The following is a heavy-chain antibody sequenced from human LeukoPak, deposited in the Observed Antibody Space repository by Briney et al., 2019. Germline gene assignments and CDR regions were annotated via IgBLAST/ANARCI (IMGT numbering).Heavy chain of an antibody. J-gene: IGHJ4*02. CDR3: AKAHPPMYSSSWYYFDY. V-gene: IGHV3-23*01. CDR2: ISGSGGST. Sequence: PGGSLRLSCAASGFTFSSYGMHWVRQAPGKGLEWVSAISGSGGSTYYADSVKGRFTISRDNSKNTLYLQMNSLRAEDTAVYYCAKAHPPMYSSSWYYFDYWGQGTLVTVSS. CDR1: GFTFSSYG. D-gene: IGHD6-13*01.